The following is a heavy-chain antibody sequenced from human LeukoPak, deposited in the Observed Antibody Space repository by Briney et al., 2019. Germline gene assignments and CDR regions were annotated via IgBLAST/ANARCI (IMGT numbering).Heavy chain of an antibody. CDR1: GFTFSGSA. V-gene: IGHV3-73*01. J-gene: IGHJ4*02. Sequence: GGSLKLSCAASGFTFSGSAVHWVRQASGKGLEWVGRIRSKTHNYATAYAASVKGRFTISRDDSKNTAYLQINSLKTEDTAVYYCTRLPYCSRTSCLFDYWGQGTLVTVSS. CDR3: TRLPYCSRTSCLFDY. D-gene: IGHD2-2*01. CDR2: IRSKTHNYAT.